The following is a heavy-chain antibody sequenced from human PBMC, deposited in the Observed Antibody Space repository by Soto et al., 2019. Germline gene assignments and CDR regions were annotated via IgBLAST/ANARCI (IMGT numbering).Heavy chain of an antibody. Sequence: SETLSLTCTVSNGSISSRSSYWGWIRQTPGKGLEWIGSIYYIGNTYYNPSLKGRVTISIDTSKTQFSLKLSSVTAADTAVYYCARLHLSSWYFYMDVWGKGTTVTVSS. V-gene: IGHV4-39*01. CDR2: IYYIGNT. D-gene: IGHD6-13*01. CDR3: ARLHLSSWYFYMDV. CDR1: NGSISSRSSY. J-gene: IGHJ6*03.